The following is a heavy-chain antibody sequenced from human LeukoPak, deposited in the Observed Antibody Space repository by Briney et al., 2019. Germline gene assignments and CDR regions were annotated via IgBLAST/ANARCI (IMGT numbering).Heavy chain of an antibody. Sequence: GGSLRLSCAASGFTFSSYAMSWVRQAPGKGLEWVAVISYDGSNKYYADSVKGRFTISRDNSKNTLYLQMNSLRAEDTAVYYCARDGTYFDYLGYFDYWGQGTLVTVSS. V-gene: IGHV3-30*01. CDR1: GFTFSSYA. CDR3: ARDGTYFDYLGYFDY. CDR2: ISYDGSNK. J-gene: IGHJ4*02. D-gene: IGHD3-9*01.